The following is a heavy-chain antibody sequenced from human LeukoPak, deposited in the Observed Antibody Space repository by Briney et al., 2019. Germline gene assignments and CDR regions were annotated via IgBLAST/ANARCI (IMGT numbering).Heavy chain of an antibody. CDR1: GGSISSYY. D-gene: IGHD3-10*01. J-gene: IGHJ4*01. CDR2: IYYSGST. Sequence: KPSETLSLTCTVSGGSISSYYWSWIRQPPGKGLEWIGYIYYSGSTNYNRSLKSRVTISVDTSKNQFSLKLSSVTAADTAVYYCARHMGLGYTYYYPYFDYWGQGTLVTVSS. CDR3: ARHMGLGYTYYYPYFDY. V-gene: IGHV4-59*08.